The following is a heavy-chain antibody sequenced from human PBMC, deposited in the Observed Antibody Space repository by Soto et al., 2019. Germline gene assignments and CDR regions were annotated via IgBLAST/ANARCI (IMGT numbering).Heavy chain of an antibody. D-gene: IGHD2-15*01. CDR3: ARDGYCSGGSCYSVPVFDY. CDR1: GFTFSSYG. V-gene: IGHV3-33*01. CDR2: IWYDGSNK. J-gene: IGHJ4*02. Sequence: QVPLVESGGGVVQPGRSLRLSCAASGFTFSSYGMHWVRQAPGKGLEWVAVIWYDGSNKYYADSVKGRFTISRDNSXXXLXXQMNSRRAEDTAVYYCARDGYCSGGSCYSVPVFDYWGQGTLVTVSS.